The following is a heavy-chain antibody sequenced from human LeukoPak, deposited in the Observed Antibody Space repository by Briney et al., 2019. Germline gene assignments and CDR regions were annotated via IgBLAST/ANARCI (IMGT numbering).Heavy chain of an antibody. CDR3: ARVSGKWFGELLGSNFDY. D-gene: IGHD3-10*01. V-gene: IGHV4-34*01. Sequence: SETLSLTCAVYGGSFSGYYWSWIRQLPGKGLEWIGEINHSGSTNYNPSLKSRVTISVDTSKNQFSLKLISVTAADTAVYYCARVSGKWFGELLGSNFDYWGQGTLVTVSS. CDR1: GGSFSGYY. CDR2: INHSGST. J-gene: IGHJ4*02.